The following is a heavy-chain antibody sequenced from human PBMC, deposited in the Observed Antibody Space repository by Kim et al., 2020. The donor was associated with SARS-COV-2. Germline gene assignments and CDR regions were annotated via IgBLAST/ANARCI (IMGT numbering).Heavy chain of an antibody. CDR1: GFTFSSYS. D-gene: IGHD4-17*01. CDR2: ISSSSSYI. Sequence: GGSLRLSCAASGFTFSSYSMNWVRQAPGKGLEWVSSISSSSSYIYYADSVKGRFTISRDNAKNSLYLQMNSLRAEDTAVYYCARDDRLTTVTTYYYYYGMDVWGQGTTVTVSS. J-gene: IGHJ6*02. CDR3: ARDDRLTTVTTYYYYYGMDV. V-gene: IGHV3-21*01.